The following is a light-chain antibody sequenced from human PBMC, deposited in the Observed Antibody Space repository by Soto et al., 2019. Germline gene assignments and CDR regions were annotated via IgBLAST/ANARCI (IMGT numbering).Light chain of an antibody. Sequence: TQSPSSLSASVGDRVTITCRASLPISNYLAWYQQKPGQAPRLLIYAASSRATGIPDRFSGSGSGTDFTLTISRLEPEDFAVYFCQQYGYSATFGGGTKVEIK. CDR1: LPISNY. CDR3: QQYGYSAT. CDR2: AAS. J-gene: IGKJ4*01. V-gene: IGKV3-20*01.